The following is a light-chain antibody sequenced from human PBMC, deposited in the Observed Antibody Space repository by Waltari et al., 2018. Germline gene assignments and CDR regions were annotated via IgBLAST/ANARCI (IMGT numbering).Light chain of an antibody. Sequence: EIVLTQSPATLPLSPGERATLPCRASQSFDTYLAWYQQKPGQPPRLLIYDASNRATGIPARFSGSGSGTDFTLTISNLQPEDAALYYCHQYYLTPWTFGQGTKLEIK. CDR1: QSFDTY. V-gene: IGKV3-11*01. CDR2: DAS. J-gene: IGKJ1*01. CDR3: HQYYLTPWT.